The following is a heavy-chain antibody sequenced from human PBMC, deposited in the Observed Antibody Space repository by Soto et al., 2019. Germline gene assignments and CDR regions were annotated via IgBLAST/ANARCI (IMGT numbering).Heavy chain of an antibody. CDR2: INPNSGGT. CDR1: GYTFSDYY. CDR3: ARRSSGWSDY. D-gene: IGHD6-19*01. V-gene: IGHV1-2*02. Sequence: QVQLVQSGAEVKKPGAPVKVSCKASGYTFSDYYMHWVRQAPGQGLEWMGWINPNSGGTNYAQKFQGRVTMTRDTSISTAYMELSSLTSDDTAMYYCARRSSGWSDYWGQGTLVTVSS. J-gene: IGHJ4*02.